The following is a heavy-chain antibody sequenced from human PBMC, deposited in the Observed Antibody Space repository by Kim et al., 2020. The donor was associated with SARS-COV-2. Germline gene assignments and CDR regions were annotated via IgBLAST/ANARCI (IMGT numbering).Heavy chain of an antibody. CDR3: ARVGDTAVDY. Sequence: NKYYADSVKGRFTISRDNSKNTLYLQMNSLRAEDTAVSYCARVGDTAVDYWGQGTLVTVSS. D-gene: IGHD5-18*01. J-gene: IGHJ4*02. CDR2: NK. V-gene: IGHV3-33*01.